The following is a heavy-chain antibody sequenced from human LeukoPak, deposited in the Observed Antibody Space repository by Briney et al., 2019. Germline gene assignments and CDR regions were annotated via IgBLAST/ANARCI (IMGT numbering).Heavy chain of an antibody. CDR1: GFTFTDYW. J-gene: IGHJ3*02. Sequence: GGSLRLSCAVSGFTFTDYWMNWVRQAPGKGLEWVANIKQDGSEKYYVDSVKGRFTISRDNAKNSLYLQMNSLRAEDTAVYYCARVQGGHIVVVTAFFDAFDIWGQGTMVTVSS. V-gene: IGHV3-7*01. CDR2: IKQDGSEK. D-gene: IGHD2-21*02. CDR3: ARVQGGHIVVVTAFFDAFDI.